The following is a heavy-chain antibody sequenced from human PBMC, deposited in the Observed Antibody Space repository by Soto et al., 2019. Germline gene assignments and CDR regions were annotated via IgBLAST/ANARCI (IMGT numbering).Heavy chain of an antibody. V-gene: IGHV1-18*01. J-gene: IGHJ6*02. CDR2: ISAYNGNT. D-gene: IGHD6-13*01. CDR1: GYTFTSYG. CDR3: ARDEGAGSSSWYDYYYYGMDV. Sequence: QVQLVQSGAEVKKPGASVKVSCKASGYTFTSYGISWVRQAPGQGLEWMGWISAYNGNTNYAQKLQGRVTMTTDTSMSTAYMELRSLGSGETAVYYCARDEGAGSSSWYDYYYYGMDVWGQGTTVTVSS.